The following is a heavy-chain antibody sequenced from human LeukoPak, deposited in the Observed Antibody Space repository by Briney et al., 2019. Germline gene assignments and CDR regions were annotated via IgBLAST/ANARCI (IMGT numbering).Heavy chain of an antibody. V-gene: IGHV1-46*01. CDR1: GYTFTSYY. CDR2: INPSGGST. J-gene: IGHJ4*02. D-gene: IGHD3-22*01. Sequence: GASVKVSCNASGYTFTSYYMHWVRHAPGQGLEWMGIINPSGGSTSYAQKFQSRVTMTRDTSTSTVYMELSSLRSEDTAVYYCAREGREVIVDYWGQGTLVNVSS. CDR3: AREGREVIVDY.